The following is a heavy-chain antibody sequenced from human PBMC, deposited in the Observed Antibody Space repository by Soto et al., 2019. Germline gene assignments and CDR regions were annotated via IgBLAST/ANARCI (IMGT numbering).Heavy chain of an antibody. V-gene: IGHV3-23*01. D-gene: IGHD6-19*01. CDR3: EKDSWRGTVSGWHHDS. Sequence: GGSLRLSCAASGFTFSNYPMSWVRQAPGKGLEWVSVISGSGAFYADSVKGRFTISRDHSKNTLYLQMNSLRGDDTAVYYCEKDSWRGTVSGWHHDSWGQGTLVTV. CDR1: GFTFSNYP. J-gene: IGHJ4*02. CDR2: ISGSGA.